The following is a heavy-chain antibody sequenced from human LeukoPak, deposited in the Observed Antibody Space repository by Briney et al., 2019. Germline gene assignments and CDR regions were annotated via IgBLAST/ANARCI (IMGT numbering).Heavy chain of an antibody. J-gene: IGHJ4*02. CDR3: AGGVLTGQFDY. Sequence: GGSLRLSCAASGLTVSSNYMSWVRQAPGKGLEWVSAFYSGGSTYYVDGGEGRFTISRSNSKNTLYLKMNSLRVEDTAVEYCAGGVLTGQFDYWGQGTLVTVSS. CDR1: GLTVSSNY. D-gene: IGHD3-9*01. V-gene: IGHV3-66*01. CDR2: FYSGGST.